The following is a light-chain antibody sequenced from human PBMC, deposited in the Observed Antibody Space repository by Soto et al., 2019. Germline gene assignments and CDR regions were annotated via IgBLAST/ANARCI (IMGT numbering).Light chain of an antibody. V-gene: IGKV3-20*01. CDR3: QHYGTSYT. CDR2: GAS. Sequence: ENILTQSPGTLSLSPGERATLSCRASQSVSGTNLAWYQQKPGQAPRVLIYGASSRATGIPDRFSGSGSEIDFTLTITGLEPEDSAVYYCQHYGTSYTFGQGTKLEIK. J-gene: IGKJ2*01. CDR1: QSVSGTN.